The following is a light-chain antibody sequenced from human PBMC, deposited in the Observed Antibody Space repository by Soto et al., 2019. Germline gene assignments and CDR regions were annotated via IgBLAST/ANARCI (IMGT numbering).Light chain of an antibody. J-gene: IGLJ2*01. CDR2: DNN. V-gene: IGLV1-51*01. Sequence: QSMLTQRPSVSAAPGQKITISCSGSSSNIGNNYVSWYQQLPGTAPKLLIYDNNKRPSGIPDRFSGSKSGTSATLGITGLQTGDEADYYCGTWDSSLSAVVFGGGTKLTVL. CDR1: SSNIGNNY. CDR3: GTWDSSLSAVV.